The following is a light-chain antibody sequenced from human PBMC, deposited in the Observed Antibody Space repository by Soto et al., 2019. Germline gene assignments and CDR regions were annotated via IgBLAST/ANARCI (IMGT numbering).Light chain of an antibody. CDR3: QQSYSTPIT. CDR2: AAS. V-gene: IGKV1-39*01. J-gene: IGKJ5*01. Sequence: DIVMTQSPSFLSASVGDIVTITCRASQDISNYLVWYQQKPGKAPKPLIYAASTLQSGVPSRFSGSGSGTDFTLTISSLQPEDFATYYCQQSYSTPITFGQGTRLEIK. CDR1: QDISNY.